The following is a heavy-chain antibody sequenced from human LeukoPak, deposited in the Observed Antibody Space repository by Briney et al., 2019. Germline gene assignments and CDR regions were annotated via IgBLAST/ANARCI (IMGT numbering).Heavy chain of an antibody. J-gene: IGHJ4*02. V-gene: IGHV1-18*01. CDR2: ISAYNGNT. CDR3: ARMVGGWYFWEGRVGWYFDY. D-gene: IGHD6-19*01. CDR1: GYTFTSYG. Sequence: ASVKVSCKASGYTFTSYGISWVRQAPGQGLERMGWISAYNGNTNYAQKLQGRVTMTTDTSTSTAYMELMSVRSDDTAVYYCARMVGGWYFWEGRVGWYFDYWGQGTLVTVSS.